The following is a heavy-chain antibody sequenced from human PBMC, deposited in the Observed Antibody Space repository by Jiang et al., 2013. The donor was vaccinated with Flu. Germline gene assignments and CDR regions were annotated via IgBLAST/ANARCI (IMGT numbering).Heavy chain of an antibody. CDR1: GFTFSSYG. V-gene: IGHV3-30*18. J-gene: IGHJ6*02. D-gene: IGHD3-9*01. CDR3: AKVRYDILTGYLYYYYYGMDV. Sequence: QLLESGGGVVQPGRSLRLSCAASGFTFSSYGMHWVRQAPGKGLEWVAVISYDGSNKYYADSVKGRFTISRDNSKNTLYLQMNSLRAEDTAVYYCAKVRYDILTGYLYYYYYGMDVWGQGTTVTVSS. CDR2: ISYDGSNK.